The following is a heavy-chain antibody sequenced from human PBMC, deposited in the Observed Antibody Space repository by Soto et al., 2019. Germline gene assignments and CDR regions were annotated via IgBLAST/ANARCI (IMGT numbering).Heavy chain of an antibody. V-gene: IGHV5-51*01. Sequence: GESLKISCKGSGYSFTSYWIGWVRQMPGKGLEWMGIIYPGDSDTRYSPSFQGQVTISADKSISTAYLQWSSLKASDTAMYYCARRVVDIVATISDYFDYWGQGTLVTVSS. J-gene: IGHJ4*02. D-gene: IGHD5-12*01. CDR1: GYSFTSYW. CDR2: IYPGDSDT. CDR3: ARRVVDIVATISDYFDY.